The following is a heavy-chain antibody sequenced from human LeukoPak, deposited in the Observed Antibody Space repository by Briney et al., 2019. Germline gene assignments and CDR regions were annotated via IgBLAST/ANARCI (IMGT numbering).Heavy chain of an antibody. J-gene: IGHJ3*01. V-gene: IGHV3-64D*06. CDR2: ISSNGHNT. CDR1: GFPFNTYA. CDR3: TRDSALLGVAFDL. Sequence: GGSLRLSCSASGFPFNTYAIHWVRQAPGKGLEYVAGISSNGHNTDFADSAKGRFTISRDNSKSTLFLQMNSLRAEDTAVYFCTRDSALLGVAFDLWGQGTVVTVSS. D-gene: IGHD2-15*01.